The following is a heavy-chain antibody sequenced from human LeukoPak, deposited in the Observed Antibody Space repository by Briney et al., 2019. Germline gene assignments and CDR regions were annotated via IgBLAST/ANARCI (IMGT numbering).Heavy chain of an antibody. J-gene: IGHJ3*02. CDR3: ARAGSGQRTGAFDI. Sequence: PGGSLRLSCAASGFTFSRYWMSWVRQAPGKGLEWVANIKQDGSEKYYVDSVKGRFTISRDNAKNSLYLQMNSLRAEDTAVYYCARAGSGQRTGAFDIWGQGTMVTVSS. CDR2: IKQDGSEK. CDR1: GFTFSRYW. D-gene: IGHD6-19*01. V-gene: IGHV3-7*01.